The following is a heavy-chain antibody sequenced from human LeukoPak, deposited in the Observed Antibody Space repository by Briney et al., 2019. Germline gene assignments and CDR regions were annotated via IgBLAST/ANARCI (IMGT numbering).Heavy chain of an antibody. CDR2: FDPEDGET. J-gene: IGHJ5*02. CDR1: GYTLTELS. D-gene: IGHD2-2*01. V-gene: IGHV1-24*01. Sequence: VASVKVSCKVSGYTLTELSMHGVRQAPGKGLEWMGGFDPEDGETIYAQKFQGRVTMTEDTSTDTAYMELSSLRSEDTTVYYCAIHCSSTSCYHNPWGQGTLVTVSS. CDR3: AIHCSSTSCYHNP.